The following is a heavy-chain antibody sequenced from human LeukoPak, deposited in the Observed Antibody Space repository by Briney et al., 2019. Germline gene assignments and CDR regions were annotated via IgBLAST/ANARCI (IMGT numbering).Heavy chain of an antibody. Sequence: PGGSLRLSCAASGTYWMHRVRQAPGKGLVWVSHINSDGSWTGYADSVKGRFTISKDNAKNTLYLQMNSLRDEDTAVYYCASLGTLVPWGQGTLVTVSS. CDR2: INSDGSWT. CDR1: GTYW. V-gene: IGHV3-74*01. J-gene: IGHJ5*02. D-gene: IGHD3-9*01. CDR3: ASLGTLVP.